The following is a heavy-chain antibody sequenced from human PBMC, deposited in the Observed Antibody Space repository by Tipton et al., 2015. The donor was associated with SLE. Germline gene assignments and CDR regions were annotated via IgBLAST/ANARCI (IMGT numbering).Heavy chain of an antibody. CDR3: ARLGSPARIGTRHDY. CDR2: IFYTGST. CDR1: GDSIRGSSNPY. V-gene: IGHV4-39*01. D-gene: IGHD1-26*01. J-gene: IGHJ4*02. Sequence: TLSLTCTVSGDSIRGSSNPYWGWIRQPPGKALEWLGNIFYTGSTYYNPSLKSRVLISVATSKNQFSLKLTSVTAADTAIYYCARLGSPARIGTRHDYWGQGTLVTVSS.